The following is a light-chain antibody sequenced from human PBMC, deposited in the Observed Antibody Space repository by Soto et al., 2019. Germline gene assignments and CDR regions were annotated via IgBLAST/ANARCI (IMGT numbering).Light chain of an antibody. J-gene: IGKJ1*01. CDR3: QHYNSYSEA. V-gene: IGKV1-5*03. CDR2: KAS. CDR1: QTISSW. Sequence: DIHMTHSPSTLSASVGDRVTVTCQASQTISSWLAWYQQKPGKAHKLLIYKASTLKSGVPSRFSGSGSGTEFTLTISSLQPGDFATYYCQHYNSYSEAFGQGTKVDSK.